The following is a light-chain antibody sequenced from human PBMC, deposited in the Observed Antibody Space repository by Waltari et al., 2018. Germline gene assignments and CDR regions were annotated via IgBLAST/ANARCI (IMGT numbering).Light chain of an antibody. V-gene: IGLV2-23*01. Sequence: QSALTQPASMSASPGQSITISCTATNNAVGTSDLVSWYQQHPGRAPKLLIFQGTKRPSEVSGCFSGSKSADTASLTISGLQPEDEADDYCCSYAGTWLFGGGTKVTVL. J-gene: IGLJ3*02. CDR3: CSYAGTWL. CDR1: NNAVGTSDL. CDR2: QGT.